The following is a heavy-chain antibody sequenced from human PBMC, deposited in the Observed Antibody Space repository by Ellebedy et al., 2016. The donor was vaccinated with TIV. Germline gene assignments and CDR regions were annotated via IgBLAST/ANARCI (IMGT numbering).Heavy chain of an antibody. CDR2: ISGSGDDP. J-gene: IGHJ6*03. D-gene: IGHD3-10*01. Sequence: GGSLRLXXAASGFTFSSYAMSWVRQAPAKGLEWVSAISGSGDDPYYADSVKGRFTLSRDTSKNTLYLQMNSLRAEDTAVYYCAKGPSLIRGNYYYYYMDVWGKGTTVTVSS. V-gene: IGHV3-23*01. CDR1: GFTFSSYA. CDR3: AKGPSLIRGNYYYYYMDV.